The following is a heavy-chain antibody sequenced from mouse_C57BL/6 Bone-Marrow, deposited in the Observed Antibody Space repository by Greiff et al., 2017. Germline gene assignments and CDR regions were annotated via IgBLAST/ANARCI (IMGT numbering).Heavy chain of an antibody. D-gene: IGHD1-1*01. CDR2: IHPSASDT. CDR3: AIRAY. J-gene: IGHJ3*01. CDR1: GFNIKNTY. V-gene: IGHV14-3*01. Sequence: VQLQQSVAELVRPGASVKLSCTASGFNIKNTYMHWVKQRPEQGLEWIGSIHPSASDTNYNQKFKGKATLTVDKSSSTAYMQLSSLTSEDSAVYYCAIRAYWGQGTLVTVSA.